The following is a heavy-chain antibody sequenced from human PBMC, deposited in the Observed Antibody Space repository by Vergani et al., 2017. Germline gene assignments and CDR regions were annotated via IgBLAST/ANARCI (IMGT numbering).Heavy chain of an antibody. Sequence: VQLVESGGGVVQPGRSLRLSCAASGFTFSSYGMHWVRQAPGKGLEWVAVISYDGSNKYYADSVKGRFTISRDNSKNTLYLQMNSLRAEDTAVYYCAKELSLWLPLNYYYDGMDVWGQGTTVTVSS. CDR1: GFTFSSYG. CDR2: ISYDGSNK. V-gene: IGHV3-30*18. D-gene: IGHD6-19*01. CDR3: AKELSLWLPLNYYYDGMDV. J-gene: IGHJ6*02.